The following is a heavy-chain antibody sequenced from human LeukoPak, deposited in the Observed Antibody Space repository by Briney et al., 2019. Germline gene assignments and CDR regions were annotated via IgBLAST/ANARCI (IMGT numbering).Heavy chain of an antibody. CDR1: GGSISNYY. Sequence: SETLSLTCTVSGGSISNYYWSWIRQPQGKGLEWIGYIHYSGSTNYNPSLKTRVTISVNTSKNQFTLKLSSVTATTPAWYYCPRHYYDISDCYSFDYWGQGTLVTVSS. CDR3: PRHYYDISDCYSFDY. CDR2: IHYSGST. J-gene: IGHJ4*02. D-gene: IGHD3-22*01. V-gene: IGHV4-59*08.